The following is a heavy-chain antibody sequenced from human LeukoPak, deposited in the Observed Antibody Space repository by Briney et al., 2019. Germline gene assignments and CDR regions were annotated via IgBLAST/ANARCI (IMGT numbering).Heavy chain of an antibody. Sequence: SETLSLTCTVSGGSINTNYWSWIRQPPGKELEWIGYIFYSGTTTYNPSLKSRVTISVDTSKNQFSLKLSSVTAADTAVYYCARVYYGSGSFNWFDPWGQGTLGTVSS. CDR1: GGSINTNY. CDR3: ARVYYGSGSFNWFDP. D-gene: IGHD3-10*01. V-gene: IGHV4-59*01. CDR2: IFYSGTT. J-gene: IGHJ5*02.